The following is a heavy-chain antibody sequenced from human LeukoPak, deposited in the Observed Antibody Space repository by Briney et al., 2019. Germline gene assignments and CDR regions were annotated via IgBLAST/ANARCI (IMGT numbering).Heavy chain of an antibody. CDR1: GFTVSSNY. CDR3: ARGVTLYSSSWVYFDY. D-gene: IGHD6-13*01. CDR2: IYSGGST. Sequence: PGGSLRLSCAASGFTVSSNYMSWVRQAPGKGLEWVSVIYSGGSTYYADSVKGRFTISRGNSKNTLYLQMNSLRAEDTAVYYCARGVTLYSSSWVYFDYWGQGTLVTVSS. J-gene: IGHJ4*02. V-gene: IGHV3-66*02.